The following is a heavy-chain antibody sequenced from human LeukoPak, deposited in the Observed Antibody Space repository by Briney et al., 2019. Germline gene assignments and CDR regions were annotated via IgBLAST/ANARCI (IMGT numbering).Heavy chain of an antibody. V-gene: IGHV3-23*01. Sequence: GGSLRLSRAASGFSFSNYAMSWVRQAPGKGLEWVSAISGRGANTYYADSVKGRFTISRDNSKNTLYMQMNSLRAEDTAVYYCAKAVVIVPTATPFDYWGQGTLVTVSS. CDR3: AKAVVIVPTATPFDY. D-gene: IGHD2-2*01. J-gene: IGHJ4*02. CDR1: GFSFSNYA. CDR2: ISGRGANT.